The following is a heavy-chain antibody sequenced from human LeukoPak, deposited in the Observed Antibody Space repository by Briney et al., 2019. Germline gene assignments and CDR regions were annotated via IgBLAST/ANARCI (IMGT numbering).Heavy chain of an antibody. CDR2: IYYSWST. J-gene: IGHJ5*02. D-gene: IGHD6-19*01. CDR3: ARVRDIAVAGRWFDP. CDR1: GGSISSYY. Sequence: ETSETLSFTCTVSGGSISSYYWSWIRQPPGKGLEWSGNIYYSWSTNYNPSLKSRVTISVDTSKNQFSLKLSSVTAADAAVYYCARVRDIAVAGRWFDPWGQGTLVTVSS. V-gene: IGHV4-59*01.